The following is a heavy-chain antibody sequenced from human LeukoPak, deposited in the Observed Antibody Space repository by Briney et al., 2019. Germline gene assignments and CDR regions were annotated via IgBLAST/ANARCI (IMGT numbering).Heavy chain of an antibody. J-gene: IGHJ4*02. CDR3: ARGKYDASGYYRQFEF. D-gene: IGHD3-22*01. CDR1: GGSIRGYY. V-gene: IGHV4-4*07. CDR2: IYSSGST. Sequence: SSETLSLTCIVSGGSIRGYYWNWIRQSAGKGLEWIGHIYSSGSTNYNPSLESRVTMSVETSKNQLSLKLTSMTAADTAVYYCARGKYDASGYYRQFEFWGQGTLVTVSS.